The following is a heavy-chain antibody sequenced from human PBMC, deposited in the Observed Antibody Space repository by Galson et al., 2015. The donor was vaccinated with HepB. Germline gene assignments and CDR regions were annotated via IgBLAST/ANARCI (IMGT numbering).Heavy chain of an antibody. D-gene: IGHD2-21*01. CDR1: AYTFTRHA. CDR2: INVGNGNT. V-gene: IGHV1-3*01. J-gene: IGHJ4*02. CDR3: AVNYCAGNCYIVDH. Sequence: SVKVSCKAFAYTFTRHAIHWVRHAPGQRLEWMGWINVGNGNTKYSQRFQGRVTITRDTSASTAYMELSSLRSGDTAVYYCAVNYCAGNCYIVDHWGQGTLVSVSS.